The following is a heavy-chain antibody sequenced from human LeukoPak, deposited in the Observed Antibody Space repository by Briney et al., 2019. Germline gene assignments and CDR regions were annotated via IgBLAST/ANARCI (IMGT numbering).Heavy chain of an antibody. D-gene: IGHD3-22*01. V-gene: IGHV1-69*01. CDR2: IIPIFGTA. Sequence: SVKVSCKASGGTFSSYAISWVRQAPGQGLEWMGGIIPIFGTANYAQKFQGRVTITADESTSTDCMELSSLRSEDTAVYYCARGSHYYDSSGYPYYYYYYMDVWGKGTTVTVSS. CDR1: GGTFSSYA. J-gene: IGHJ6*03. CDR3: ARGSHYYDSSGYPYYYYYYMDV.